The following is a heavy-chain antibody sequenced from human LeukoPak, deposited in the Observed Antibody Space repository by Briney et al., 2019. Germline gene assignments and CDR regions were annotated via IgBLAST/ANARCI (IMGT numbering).Heavy chain of an antibody. CDR2: ISSSGSTI. CDR3: ARAGGRHDYYDSSGPPGY. CDR1: GFTFSDYY. Sequence: PGGSLRLSCAASGFTFSDYYMSWIRQAPGKGLEWVSYISSSGSTIYYADSVKGRFTISRDNAKNSLYPQMNSLRAEDTAVYYCARAGGRHDYYDSSGPPGYWGQGTLVTVSS. D-gene: IGHD3-22*01. V-gene: IGHV3-11*01. J-gene: IGHJ4*02.